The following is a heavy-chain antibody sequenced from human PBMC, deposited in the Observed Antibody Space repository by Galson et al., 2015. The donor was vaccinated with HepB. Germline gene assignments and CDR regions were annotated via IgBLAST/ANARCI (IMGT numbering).Heavy chain of an antibody. D-gene: IGHD2-15*01. CDR2: IRSKTYGETA. J-gene: IGHJ4*02. CDR1: GFTFRDYG. CDR3: TRDLCSDGDCYFDY. Sequence: SLRLSCAGSGFTFRDYGMNWIRQAPGKGLEWIGFIRSKTYGETAEYAASVKGRFSISRDDSKSIAYLQMNALTTEDTAVYYCTRDLCSDGDCYFDYWGQGTPVTVSS. V-gene: IGHV3-49*03.